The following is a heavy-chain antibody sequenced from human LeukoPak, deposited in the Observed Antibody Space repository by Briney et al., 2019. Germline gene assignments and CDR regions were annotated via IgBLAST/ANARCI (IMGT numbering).Heavy chain of an antibody. CDR3: ARGSEYSSSCWFDP. J-gene: IGHJ5*02. D-gene: IGHD6-6*01. V-gene: IGHV4-34*01. CDR1: GGSFSGYY. CDR2: INHSGST. Sequence: SETLSLTCAVYGGSFSGYYWSWIRQPPGKGLERIGEINHSGSTNYNPSLKSRVTISVDTSKNQFSLKLSSVTAADTAVYYCARGSEYSSSCWFDPWGQGTLVTVSS.